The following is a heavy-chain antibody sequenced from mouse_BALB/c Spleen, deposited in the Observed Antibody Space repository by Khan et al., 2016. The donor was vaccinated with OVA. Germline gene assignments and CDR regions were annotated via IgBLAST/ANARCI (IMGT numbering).Heavy chain of an antibody. J-gene: IGHJ2*01. Sequence: EVQLVESGGGLVQSGGSRKLSCAASGFTFTSYGMHWIRQAPEKGLEWVAYISSDSNTIYYADTVKGRFTISRDNPKNTLFLQMTSLRSGDTAMDFCATSRFYRYYFDYWGQGTTLTVSS. V-gene: IGHV5-17*02. CDR2: ISSDSNTI. CDR3: ATSRFYRYYFDY. D-gene: IGHD2-14*01. CDR1: GFTFTSYG.